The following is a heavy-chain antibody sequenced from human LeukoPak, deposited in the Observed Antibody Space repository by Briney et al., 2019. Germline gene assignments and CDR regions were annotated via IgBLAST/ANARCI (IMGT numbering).Heavy chain of an antibody. CDR1: GFTFSSYW. D-gene: IGHD6-19*01. J-gene: IGHJ5*02. CDR2: INTDGTST. CDR3: ARDQPGTYTLSST. Sequence: GGSLRLSCAASGFTFSSYWMHWVRQVPGKGLVWVSHINTDGTSTSYADSVKGRFTISRDNSKNTLYLQMNSLRAEDTAVYYCARDQPGTYTLSSTWGQGTLVTVSS. V-gene: IGHV3-74*01.